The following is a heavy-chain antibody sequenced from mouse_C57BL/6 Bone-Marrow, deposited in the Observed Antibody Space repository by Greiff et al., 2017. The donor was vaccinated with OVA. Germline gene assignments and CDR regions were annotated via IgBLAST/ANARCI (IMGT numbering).Heavy chain of an antibody. D-gene: IGHD2-4*01. J-gene: IGHJ2*01. CDR2: IDPSDSYT. CDR1: GYTFTSYW. CDR3: ARGHYDRFDY. Sequence: QVQLQQPGAELVMPGASVKLSCKASGYTFTSYWMHWVKQRPGQGLEWIGEIDPSDSYTNYNQKFKGKSTLTVDKSSSTAHMQLSSLTSEDSAVYDCARGHYDRFDYWGQGTTLTVSS. V-gene: IGHV1-69*01.